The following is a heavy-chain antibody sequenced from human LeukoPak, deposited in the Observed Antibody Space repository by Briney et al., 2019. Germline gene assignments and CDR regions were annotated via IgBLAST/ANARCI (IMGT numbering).Heavy chain of an antibody. V-gene: IGHV3-23*01. CDR2: ISGGGGST. J-gene: IGHJ4*02. CDR1: GSTVSSNY. CDR3: AKTYSSGWYYFDY. D-gene: IGHD6-19*01. Sequence: GGSLRLSCAASGSTVSSNYMTWVRQAPGKGLEWVSGISGGGGSTYYADSVKGRLTISRDNSKNTLYLQVNSLRAEDTAVYFCAKTYSSGWYYFDYWGQGNLVTVSS.